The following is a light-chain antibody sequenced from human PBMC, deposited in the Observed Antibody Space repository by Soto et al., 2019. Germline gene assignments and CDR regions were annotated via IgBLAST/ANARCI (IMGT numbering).Light chain of an antibody. V-gene: IGKV3-15*01. CDR2: GAS. CDR3: HQYNNWPLT. Sequence: IVMTQSPATLSVSPGERATLSCRTSQSVSSNLAWYQQKPGQAPRLLISGASTRATGIPARFSGSGSGTEFTLTINSLQSEDFAIYYCHQYNNWPLTFGGGTKVEIK. J-gene: IGKJ4*01. CDR1: QSVSSN.